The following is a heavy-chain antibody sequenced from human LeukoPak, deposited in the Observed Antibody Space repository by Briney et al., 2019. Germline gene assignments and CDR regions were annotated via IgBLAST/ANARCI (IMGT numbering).Heavy chain of an antibody. V-gene: IGHV3-9*01. CDR1: GFTFDDYA. Sequence: GGSLRLSCAASGFTFDDYAMHWVRQAPGKGLEWVSGITWNSGDIGYADSVKGRFTISRDNAKNSLYLQMNSLRAEDTALYYCATDTREAGGIAVAGNRIDWGQGTLVTVSS. D-gene: IGHD6-19*01. CDR3: ATDTREAGGIAVAGNRID. J-gene: IGHJ4*02. CDR2: ITWNSGDI.